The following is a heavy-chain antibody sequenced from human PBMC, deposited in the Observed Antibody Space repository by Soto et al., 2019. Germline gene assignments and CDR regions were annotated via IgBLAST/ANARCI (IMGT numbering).Heavy chain of an antibody. Sequence: QVQLVQSGAEVKKPGASVKVSCKASGYTFTSYDINWVRQATVQGLEWMGWMNPNSGNTGYAQKCQGRVTMIRNATISTDYMELSSLRSEDTAVYYCAGERTGTTSMDVWGQGTMVTVSS. V-gene: IGHV1-8*01. CDR2: MNPNSGNT. CDR3: AGERTGTTSMDV. D-gene: IGHD1-1*01. CDR1: GYTFTSYD. J-gene: IGHJ6*02.